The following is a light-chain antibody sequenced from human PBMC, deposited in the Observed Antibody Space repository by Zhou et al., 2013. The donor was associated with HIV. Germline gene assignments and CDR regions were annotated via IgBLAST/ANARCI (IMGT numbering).Light chain of an antibody. CDR3: QQYGSSPWT. J-gene: IGKJ1*01. V-gene: IGKV3-20*01. CDR2: GAS. Sequence: PGERATLSCRASQRINSNYLSWYQQRPGQAPRLLVYGASDRATGIPDRFTGSGSETDFTLTISRLEREDFAVYYCQQYGSSPWTFGQGTKVDIK. CDR1: QRINSNY.